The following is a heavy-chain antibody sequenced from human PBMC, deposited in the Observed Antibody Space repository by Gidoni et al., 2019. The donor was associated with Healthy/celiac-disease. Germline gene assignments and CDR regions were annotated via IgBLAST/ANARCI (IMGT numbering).Heavy chain of an antibody. J-gene: IGHJ3*02. CDR2: FDPEDGET. D-gene: IGHD2-8*02. V-gene: IGHV1-24*01. CDR1: GYTLTALS. Sequence: QVQLVQSGAEVKKPGASGKVSCKVSGYTLTALSMHWVRQAPGEGLEWMGGFDPEDGETVYAQKFQGRVTMTEETSTDTAYMGLSSLRSEDTAVYYCATGAGGRGDAFDIWGQGTMVTVSS. CDR3: ATGAGGRGDAFDI.